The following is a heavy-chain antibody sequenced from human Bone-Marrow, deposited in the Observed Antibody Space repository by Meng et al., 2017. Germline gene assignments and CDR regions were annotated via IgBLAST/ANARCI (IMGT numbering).Heavy chain of an antibody. CDR2: NYYGGST. Sequence: SETLSLTCTVSGCSISSSCYYWGWIRQPPGKGLEWMGSNYYGGSTYYNPSLKSRVTILVDTSKNHSSLKLSSVTAADTAAYYCAGDRGRYFDWIIPAFDDWGQGTLVTVSS. V-gene: IGHV4-39*07. CDR3: AGDRGRYFDWIIPAFDD. J-gene: IGHJ4*01. CDR1: GCSISSSCYY. D-gene: IGHD3-9*01.